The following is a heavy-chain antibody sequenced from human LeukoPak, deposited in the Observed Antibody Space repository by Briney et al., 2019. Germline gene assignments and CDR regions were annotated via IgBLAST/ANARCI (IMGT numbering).Heavy chain of an antibody. Sequence: ASVKVSCKASGYTFTSYAMNWVRQAPGQGLEWMGWISAYNGNTNYAQKLQGRVTMTTDTSTSTAYTELRSLRSDDTAVYYCARDILRHYDILTGYYAIEPPGAMAFDYWGQGTLVTVSS. V-gene: IGHV1-18*01. J-gene: IGHJ4*02. CDR3: ARDILRHYDILTGYYAIEPPGAMAFDY. CDR2: ISAYNGNT. CDR1: GYTFTSYA. D-gene: IGHD3-9*01.